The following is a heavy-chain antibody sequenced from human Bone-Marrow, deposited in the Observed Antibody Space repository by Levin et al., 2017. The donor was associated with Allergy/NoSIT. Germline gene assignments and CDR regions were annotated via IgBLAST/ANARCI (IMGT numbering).Heavy chain of an antibody. CDR1: GASISSNDYY. V-gene: IGHV4-30-4*01. D-gene: IGHD3-22*01. Sequence: SQTLSLTCTVSGASISSNDYYWRWIRQPPGKGLEWIGYIYSSGNTHYNPSLKSRVTMSLDASKNQISLKLNSVTAADTAVYYCARDRDYYDSSGYDIVYYGMDVWGQGTTVTVSS. J-gene: IGHJ6*02. CDR3: ARDRDYYDSSGYDIVYYGMDV. CDR2: IYSSGNT.